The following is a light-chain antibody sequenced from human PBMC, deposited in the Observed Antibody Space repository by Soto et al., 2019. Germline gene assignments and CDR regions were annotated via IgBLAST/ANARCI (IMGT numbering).Light chain of an antibody. V-gene: IGKV3-15*01. J-gene: IGKJ1*01. CDR2: GAS. CDR3: QQYNNWPET. Sequence: IEITQSPPALSVSPGERATLSCRASQSVSSNLAWYQQKPGQAPRLLIYGASTRATGIPARFSGSGSGTEFTLTISSLQSEDFAVYYCQQYNNWPETFGQGTKVDIK. CDR1: QSVSSN.